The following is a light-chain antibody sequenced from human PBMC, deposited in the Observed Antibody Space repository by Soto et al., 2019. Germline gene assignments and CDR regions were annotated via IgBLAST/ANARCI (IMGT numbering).Light chain of an antibody. J-gene: IGKJ5*01. CDR2: GSS. Sequence: DILLTQSPGTLSLSPGERATLSCRASESVGSSYLAWYQHKPGQGPRLVIYGSSARAAGVQERFSGSGSGTDFTLTISRLEPEDCAVDYCQQYGSSVITFGQATRLEMK. CDR1: ESVGSSY. V-gene: IGKV3-20*01. CDR3: QQYGSSVIT.